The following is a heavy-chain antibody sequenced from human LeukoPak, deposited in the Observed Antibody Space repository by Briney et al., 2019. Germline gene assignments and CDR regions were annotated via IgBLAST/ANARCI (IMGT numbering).Heavy chain of an antibody. CDR3: ARPLMYYYGSETYFWFDP. J-gene: IGHJ5*02. CDR1: GVTFSTYW. V-gene: IGHV3-7*01. CDR2: IQQDGSEQ. Sequence: GGSLRLSCAASGVTFSTYWMTWVRQAPGKGLEWVANIQQDGSEQYYVDSVKGRFTISRDNAKNSLSLQMNSLRAEDTAVYYCARPLMYYYGSETYFWFDPWGQGTLVTVSS. D-gene: IGHD3-10*01.